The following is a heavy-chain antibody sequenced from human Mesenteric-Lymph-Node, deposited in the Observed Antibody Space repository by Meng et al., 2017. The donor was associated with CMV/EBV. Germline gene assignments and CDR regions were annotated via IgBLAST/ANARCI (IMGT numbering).Heavy chain of an antibody. Sequence: ASVKVSCKASGYTFTGYGISWVRQAPGQGLEWMGWISAYNGNTNYAQKLQGRDTMTTDTSTSTAYMELRSLRSDDTAVYYCARDQIFGVVIMGFDYWGQGTLVTVSS. V-gene: IGHV1-18*01. CDR2: ISAYNGNT. CDR3: ARDQIFGVVIMGFDY. J-gene: IGHJ4*02. D-gene: IGHD3-3*01. CDR1: GYTFTGYG.